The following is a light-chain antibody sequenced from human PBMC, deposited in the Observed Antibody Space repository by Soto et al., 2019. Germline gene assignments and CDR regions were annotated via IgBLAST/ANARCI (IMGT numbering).Light chain of an antibody. Sequence: EIVLTQSPGTLSLSPGERATLSSRVSQSVSSSYLASYQQKSGQAPRPLIYGASRRAIGMPDRFSGSGSGTDFTLTISRLEPEDFAVYYCQQYGSSPWTFGQGTKVEIK. CDR1: QSVSSSY. V-gene: IGKV3-20*01. CDR2: GAS. J-gene: IGKJ1*01. CDR3: QQYGSSPWT.